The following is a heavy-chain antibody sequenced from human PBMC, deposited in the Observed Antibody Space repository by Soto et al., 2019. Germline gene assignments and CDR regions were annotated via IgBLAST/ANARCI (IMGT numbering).Heavy chain of an antibody. Sequence: EVQLVESGGGLVQPGRSLRLSCAASGFTFDDYAMHWVRQAPGKGLEWVSGISWNSGSIGYADSVKGRFTISRDNAKNSLYLQMNSLRAEDTALYYCAKDKSGYYEFWSGYSKPYMSVWGKGTTVTVSS. CDR3: AKDKSGYYEFWSGYSKPYMSV. V-gene: IGHV3-9*01. J-gene: IGHJ6*03. D-gene: IGHD3-3*01. CDR2: ISWNSGSI. CDR1: GFTFDDYA.